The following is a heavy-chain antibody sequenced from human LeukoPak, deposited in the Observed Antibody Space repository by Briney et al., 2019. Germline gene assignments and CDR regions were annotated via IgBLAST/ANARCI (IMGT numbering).Heavy chain of an antibody. CDR1: GYSISSGYC. CDR3: ARLKNSKYCSSTSCPGGRFDP. CDR2: IYHSGST. J-gene: IGHJ5*02. D-gene: IGHD2-2*01. V-gene: IGHV4-38-2*01. Sequence: SETLSLTCAVSGYSISSGYCWGWIRQPPGKGLEWIGSIYHSGSTYYNPSLKSRVTISVDTSKNQFSLKLSSVTAADTAVYYCARLKNSKYCSSTSCPGGRFDPWGQGTLVTVSS.